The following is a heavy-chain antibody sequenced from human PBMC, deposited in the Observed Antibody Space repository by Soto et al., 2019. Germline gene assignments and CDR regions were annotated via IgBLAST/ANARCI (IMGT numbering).Heavy chain of an antibody. CDR2: INVVNGNN. V-gene: IGHV1-3*01. J-gene: IGHJ6*02. D-gene: IGHD4-17*01. CDR3: TKKRDYGDYLTGAFYYYAFDV. CDR1: VYTFTTYA. Sequence: ASVKVSCKASVYTFTTYAIHWVRQAPGQRPEWMGWINVVNGNNKYSQKFQGRVAITRDTTASKDYMDLISLRSEDTAVYYCTKKRDYGDYLTGAFYYYAFDVWGQGTTVTVSS.